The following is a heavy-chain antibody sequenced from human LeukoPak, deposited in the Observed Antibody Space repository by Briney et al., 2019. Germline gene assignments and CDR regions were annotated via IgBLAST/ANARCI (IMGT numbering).Heavy chain of an antibody. Sequence: GGSLRLSCAASGFTFSSYSMNWVRQAPGKGLEWVSYISSGSYPIYYADSVKGRFTISRDNAKNSLYLQMNSLRAEDTAVYYCVRDRDYYDSNSFSPDAFGIWGQGTMVTVSS. CDR2: ISSGSYPI. D-gene: IGHD3-22*01. CDR3: VRDRDYYDSNSFSPDAFGI. J-gene: IGHJ3*02. CDR1: GFTFSSYS. V-gene: IGHV3-48*01.